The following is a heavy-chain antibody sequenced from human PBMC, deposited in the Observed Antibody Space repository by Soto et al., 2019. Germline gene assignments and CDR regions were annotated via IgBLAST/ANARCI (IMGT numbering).Heavy chain of an antibody. Sequence: ESGGVLVQPGGSLRLSCVASGFTFDSHGMHWVRQAPGEGLVWVSRIKTDGYAAAYADSVKGRFTISRDNTKNTVYLQMNSLRAEDTAVYFCVRESGVAADCWGQGTLVTVSS. CDR2: IKTDGYAA. D-gene: IGHD6-19*01. J-gene: IGHJ4*02. CDR1: GFTFDSHG. V-gene: IGHV3-74*01. CDR3: VRESGVAADC.